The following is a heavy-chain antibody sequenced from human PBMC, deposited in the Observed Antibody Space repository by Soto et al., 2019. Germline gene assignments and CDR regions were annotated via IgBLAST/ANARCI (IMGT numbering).Heavy chain of an antibody. CDR3: ARDRDYYDSSGYSCFDY. CDR2: IWYDGSNK. CDR1: GFPFSIYG. J-gene: IGHJ4*02. D-gene: IGHD3-22*01. Sequence: LRLSCAATGFPFSIYGMHWVRQAPGKGLEWVAVIWYDGSNKYYADSVKGRFTISRDNSKNTLYLQMNSLRAEDTAVYYCARDRDYYDSSGYSCFDYWGQGTLVTVSS. V-gene: IGHV3-33*01.